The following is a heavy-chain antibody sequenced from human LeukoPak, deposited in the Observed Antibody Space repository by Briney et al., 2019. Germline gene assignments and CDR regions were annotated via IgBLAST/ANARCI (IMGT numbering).Heavy chain of an antibody. V-gene: IGHV1-69*04. CDR1: GGTFSSYA. CDR3: AKMAVRVGSRHYSGMDV. Sequence: GASVKVSCKASGGTFSSYAISWVRQAPGQGLEWMGRIIPILGIANYAQKFQGRVTITADKSTSTAYMELSSLRSEDTAVYYCAKMAVRVGSRHYSGMDVWGQGTTVTVSS. J-gene: IGHJ6*02. D-gene: IGHD2-21*01. CDR2: IIPILGIA.